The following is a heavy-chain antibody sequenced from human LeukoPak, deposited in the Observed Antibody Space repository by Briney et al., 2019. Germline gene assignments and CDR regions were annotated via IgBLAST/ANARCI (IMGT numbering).Heavy chain of an antibody. Sequence: GASVKVSCKASGYTFTSYGISWVRQAPGQGLEWMGWINPNSGGTNYAQKFQGRVTMTRDTSISTAYMELSRLRSDDTAVYYCARGLDSSGYYLDYWGQGTLVTVSS. CDR3: ARGLDSSGYYLDY. J-gene: IGHJ4*02. V-gene: IGHV1-2*02. D-gene: IGHD3-22*01. CDR2: INPNSGGT. CDR1: GYTFTSYG.